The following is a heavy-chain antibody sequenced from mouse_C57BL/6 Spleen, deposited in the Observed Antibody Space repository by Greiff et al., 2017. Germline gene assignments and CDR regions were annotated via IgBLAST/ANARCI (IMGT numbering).Heavy chain of an antibody. CDR1: GYTFTSYG. D-gene: IGHD1-1*01. V-gene: IGHV1-81*01. Sequence: QVQLQQSGAELARPGASVKLSCKASGYTFTSYGISWVKQRTGQGLEWIGEIYPRSGNTYYNEKFKGKATLTADKSSSTAYMELRSLTSDDSAVYFCARYGVVPLFDYWGQGTTLTVAS. J-gene: IGHJ2*01. CDR2: IYPRSGNT. CDR3: ARYGVVPLFDY.